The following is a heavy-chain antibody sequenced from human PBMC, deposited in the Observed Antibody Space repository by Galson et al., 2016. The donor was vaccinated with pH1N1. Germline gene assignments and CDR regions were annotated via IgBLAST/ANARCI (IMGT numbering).Heavy chain of an antibody. Sequence: ETLSLTCTVSGGSVSNNYYSWIRQSPGKGLEWIAYIYYNGNTKYNPSLKSRVTISLDTSKNQVSLNLTSVTAADTAIYYCAKEGASRSAGYFESWGQGALVTVSS. CDR3: AKEGASRSAGYFES. V-gene: IGHV4-59*02. D-gene: IGHD1-26*01. J-gene: IGHJ4*02. CDR2: IYYNGNT. CDR1: GGSVSNNY.